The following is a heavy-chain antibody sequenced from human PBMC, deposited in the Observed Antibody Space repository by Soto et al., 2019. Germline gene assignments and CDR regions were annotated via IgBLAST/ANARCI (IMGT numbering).Heavy chain of an antibody. V-gene: IGHV3-23*01. D-gene: IGHD6-13*01. CDR1: GFTFSSYA. CDR2: ISGSGGST. Sequence: EVQLLESGGGLVQPGGSLRLSCAASGFTFSSYAMSWVRQAPGKGLEWVSAISGSGGSTYYADSVKGRFTISRDNSKNTLYLQMSSLRAEDTAVYYCAKGFGPMKNSWYFDYWGQGTLVTVSS. J-gene: IGHJ4*02. CDR3: AKGFGPMKNSWYFDY.